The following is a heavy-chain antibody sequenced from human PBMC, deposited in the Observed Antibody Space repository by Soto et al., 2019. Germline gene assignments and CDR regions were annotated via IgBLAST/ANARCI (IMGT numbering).Heavy chain of an antibody. J-gene: IGHJ4*02. V-gene: IGHV1-46*01. CDR3: ARDLILGYYDSSGYYPPWTLDY. CDR1: GYTFTSYY. Sequence: ASVKVSCKASGYTFTSYYMHWVRQAPGQGLEWMGIINPSGGSTSYAQKFQGRVTMTRDTSTSTVYMELSSLRSEDTAVYYCARDLILGYYDSSGYYPPWTLDYWGQGTLVTVSS. CDR2: INPSGGST. D-gene: IGHD3-22*01.